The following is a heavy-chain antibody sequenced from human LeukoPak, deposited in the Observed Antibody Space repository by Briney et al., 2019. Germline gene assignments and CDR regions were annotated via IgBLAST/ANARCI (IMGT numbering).Heavy chain of an antibody. V-gene: IGHV3-7*01. CDR3: ARFVMVTAGDY. D-gene: IGHD2-21*02. CDR1: GFTFSSYW. Sequence: PGGSLRLSSAASGFTFSSYWMSWVRQAPGKGLEWVANIKQDGSEKYYVDSVKGRFTISRDNAKSTVYLQMNSLRDEDTAVYYCARFVMVTAGDYWGQGTLVTVSS. J-gene: IGHJ4*02. CDR2: IKQDGSEK.